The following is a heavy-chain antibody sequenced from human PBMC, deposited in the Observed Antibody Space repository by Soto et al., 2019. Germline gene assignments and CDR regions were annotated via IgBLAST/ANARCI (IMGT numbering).Heavy chain of an antibody. Sequence: QVQLQESGPGLVKPSETLSLTCTVSGGSVSSGSYYWSWLRQPPGKGLEWIGYIYYSGSTNHNPSLKSRVTISGDTSKNQFSLKLSSVTAADTAVYYCARGSGGYCSGGSCYSLGYWGQGTLVTVSS. D-gene: IGHD2-15*01. CDR1: GGSVSSGSYY. CDR2: IYYSGST. V-gene: IGHV4-61*01. CDR3: ARGSGGYCSGGSCYSLGY. J-gene: IGHJ4*02.